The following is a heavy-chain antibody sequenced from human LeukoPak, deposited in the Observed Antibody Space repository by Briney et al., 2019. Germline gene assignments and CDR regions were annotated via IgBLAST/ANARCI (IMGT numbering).Heavy chain of an antibody. CDR2: IYYSVST. CDR1: GDSISSGDYY. J-gene: IGHJ4*02. V-gene: IGHV4-30-4*08. Sequence: ASETLSLTCSVSGDSISSGDYYWSWIRQPPGKGLEWIGYIYYSVSTYYNPSLKSRLTISVDASKNQFSLKLSSVTAADTAVYYCARELYSGSYTGTLGYWGQGTLVTVSS. CDR3: ARELYSGSYTGTLGY. D-gene: IGHD1-26*01.